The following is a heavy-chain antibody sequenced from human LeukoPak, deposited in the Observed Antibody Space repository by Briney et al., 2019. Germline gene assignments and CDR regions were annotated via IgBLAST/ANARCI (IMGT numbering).Heavy chain of an antibody. D-gene: IGHD3-16*01. CDR3: AAGGDDAKAGY. CDR2: IHYSGTPT. CDR1: GASITSGRYY. V-gene: IGHV4-39*02. J-gene: IGHJ4*02. Sequence: PSETLSLTCSVYGASITSGRYYWGWMRQAPGKGLEWIGTIHYSGTPTFYNPSLESRVSLFSDTSRNDFSLRLRSVTAADTAVYYCAAGGDDAKAGYWGQGTLVTLSS.